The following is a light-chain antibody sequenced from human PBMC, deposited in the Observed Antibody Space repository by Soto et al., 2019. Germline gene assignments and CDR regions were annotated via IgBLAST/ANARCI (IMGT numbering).Light chain of an antibody. V-gene: IGKV1-5*03. J-gene: IGKJ4*01. CDR3: QHFYTYPIT. Sequence: DIQMTQSPSTLSASVGDRVTITCRASQSIGDHLAWYQKRPGKVPKVLIYRASNLERGVPSRFSGGGSGPEFTLTINSLQPDDFATYFCQHFYTYPITFGGGTKVEIK. CDR2: RAS. CDR1: QSIGDH.